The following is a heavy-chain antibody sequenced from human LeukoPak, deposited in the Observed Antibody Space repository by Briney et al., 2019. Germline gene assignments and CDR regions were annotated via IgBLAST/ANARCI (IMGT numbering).Heavy chain of an antibody. D-gene: IGHD2-15*01. Sequence: GGSLRLSCAASGFTFSSYWMSWVRQAPGKGLEWVANIKQDGSEKYYVDSVKGRFTISRDNAKNSLYLQMNSLRAEDTAIYYCAKNGDRGAYCSGGTCYPYYYYYMDVWGKGTTVTISS. J-gene: IGHJ6*03. V-gene: IGHV3-7*03. CDR1: GFTFSSYW. CDR2: IKQDGSEK. CDR3: AKNGDRGAYCSGGTCYPYYYYYMDV.